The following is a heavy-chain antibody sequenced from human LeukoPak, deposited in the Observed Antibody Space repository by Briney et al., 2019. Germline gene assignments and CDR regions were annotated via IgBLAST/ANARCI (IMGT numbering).Heavy chain of an antibody. CDR1: GFTFSSYS. D-gene: IGHD6-19*01. CDR2: ISSSSGYT. CDR3: GRGCSGCPFDP. V-gene: IGHV3-23*01. J-gene: IGHJ5*02. Sequence: GGSLRLSCAASGFTFSSYSMSWVRQAPGKGLEWVSAISSSSGYTYYADSVKGRFTISRDNSKNTLYLQINSLRAEDTAVYYCGRGCSGCPFDPWGQGTLVTVSS.